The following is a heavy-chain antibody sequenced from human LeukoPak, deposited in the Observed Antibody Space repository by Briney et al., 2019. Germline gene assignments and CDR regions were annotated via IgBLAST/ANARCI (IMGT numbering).Heavy chain of an antibody. D-gene: IGHD3-10*01. CDR3: ASTTYYYGSGSYT. CDR1: GINFNGYW. Sequence: GGSLRLSCAASGINFNGYWMGWVRQPPGKGLEWVANIKRDGSEENYVDSVRGRFTISRDNAKNSLYLQMNSLRAEDTAVYYCASTTYYYGSGSYTWGQGTLVTVSS. V-gene: IGHV3-7*01. CDR2: IKRDGSEE. J-gene: IGHJ5*02.